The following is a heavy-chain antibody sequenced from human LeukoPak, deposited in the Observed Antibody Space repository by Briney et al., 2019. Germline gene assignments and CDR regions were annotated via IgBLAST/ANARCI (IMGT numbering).Heavy chain of an antibody. D-gene: IGHD4-23*01. CDR1: GYTFTSYD. CDR3: AIHDYGSNSLDWYFDL. J-gene: IGHJ2*01. V-gene: IGHV1-8*01. Sequence: VTGSCKASGYTFTSYDINWVGQATGQGLEWMGWMNPNGGNSGCAQKFQSRVTMTRNTSTSKAYKELSSLRSKDTAVYYCAIHDYGSNSLDWYFDLWGRSTLVTVSS. CDR2: MNPNGGNS.